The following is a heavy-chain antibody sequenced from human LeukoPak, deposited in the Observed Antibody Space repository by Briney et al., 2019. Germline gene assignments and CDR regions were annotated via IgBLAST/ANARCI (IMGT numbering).Heavy chain of an antibody. Sequence: GGSLRLSCAASGFTFSSYSMNWVRQAPGKGLEWVSSISSSSSYIYYADSVKGRFTISRDNAKNSLYLQMNSLRAEDTAVYYCARKGVYCSSTSCQIPYGMDVWGQGTSVTVSS. CDR3: ARKGVYCSSTSCQIPYGMDV. CDR1: GFTFSSYS. CDR2: ISSSSSYI. D-gene: IGHD2-2*01. J-gene: IGHJ6*02. V-gene: IGHV3-21*01.